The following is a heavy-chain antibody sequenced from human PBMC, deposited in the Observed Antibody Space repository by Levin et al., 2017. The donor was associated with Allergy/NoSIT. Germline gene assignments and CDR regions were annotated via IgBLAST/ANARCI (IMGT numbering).Heavy chain of an antibody. V-gene: IGHV3-21*01. D-gene: IGHD3-22*01. J-gene: IGHJ5*01. CDR1: GFTFSSYS. CDR3: ARGWEYDYDSSGFHS. Sequence: GGSLRLSCAASGFTFSSYSMNWVRQAPGKGLEWVSSISSSSMYIYYADSVKGRFTISRDNAKNSLYLQMNSLRAEDTAVYYCARGWEYDYDSSGFHSWGQGTLVTVSS. CDR2: ISSSSMYI.